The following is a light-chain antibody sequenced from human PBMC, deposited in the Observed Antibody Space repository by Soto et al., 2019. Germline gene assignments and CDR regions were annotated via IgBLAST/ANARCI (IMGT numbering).Light chain of an antibody. CDR1: SSDVGGSKY. CDR3: CSYAGSYTVM. Sequence: QSVLTQPRSVSGSPGQSVTISCTGTSSDVGGSKYVSWYQQHPGKAPKLMIYDVSKRPSGVPDRFSGSKSSNTASLTISGLQAEDEADYYCCSYAGSYTVMFDGGTKVTVL. V-gene: IGLV2-11*01. CDR2: DVS. J-gene: IGLJ3*02.